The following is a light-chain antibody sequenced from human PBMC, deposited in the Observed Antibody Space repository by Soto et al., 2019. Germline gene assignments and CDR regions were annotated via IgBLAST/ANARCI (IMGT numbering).Light chain of an antibody. Sequence: QSVLTQPPSVSGAPGQRGTISCTGSSSNIGAGYEVHWYQHLPGTDPKLLVYGNIYRLSGVPDRFSGSKSGTSVSLALTGLQAEDKSDYHCQSYDSSLSGVVFGGGTKLTVL. V-gene: IGLV1-40*01. CDR1: SSNIGAGYE. CDR3: QSYDSSLSGVV. J-gene: IGLJ2*01. CDR2: GNI.